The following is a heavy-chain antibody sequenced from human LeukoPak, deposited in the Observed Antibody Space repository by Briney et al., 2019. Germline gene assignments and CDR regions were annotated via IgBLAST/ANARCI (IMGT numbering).Heavy chain of an antibody. Sequence: GGSLRLSRAASGFTFSTYWMHWVRQAPGKGLVWVSRIDSDESSTSYADSVKGRFTISRDNAKNTLYLQMNSLRAEDTAVYYCAREAAAGTFYYYYYMDVWGKGTTVTVSS. CDR1: GFTFSTYW. CDR3: AREAAAGTFYYYYYMDV. J-gene: IGHJ6*03. D-gene: IGHD6-13*01. CDR2: IDSDESST. V-gene: IGHV3-74*01.